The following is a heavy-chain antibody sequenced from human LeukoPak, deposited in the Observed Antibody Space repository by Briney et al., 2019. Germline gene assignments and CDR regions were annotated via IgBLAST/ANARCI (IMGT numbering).Heavy chain of an antibody. CDR2: INTDGSST. CDR1: GCTISSYD. J-gene: IGHJ4*02. D-gene: IGHD5-24*01. V-gene: IGHV3-74*01. Sequence: GGSLSLTCIASGCTISSYDMHWVRHAPGKGLLWVSRINTDGSSTLYADSVKGRFTISRDNAKSKLYLQMDSLRPEDTAVYYCARVDPTGDGQNCFDSWGQGTLVTVSS. CDR3: ARVDPTGDGQNCFDS.